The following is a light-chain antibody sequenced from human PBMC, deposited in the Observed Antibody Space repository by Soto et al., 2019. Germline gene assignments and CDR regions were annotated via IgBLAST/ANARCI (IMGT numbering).Light chain of an antibody. Sequence: EILITQSPATLSVSPGERATLSCGASQSVSSNLAWYQQNNGKAPRLLIYGASTRDTGIPARFSGSGSWTEFTLTISRLQSEDFEVYYCQQYNNWPPKFGQGTKVDIK. CDR3: QQYNNWPPK. CDR1: QSVSSN. V-gene: IGKV3-15*01. CDR2: GAS. J-gene: IGKJ1*01.